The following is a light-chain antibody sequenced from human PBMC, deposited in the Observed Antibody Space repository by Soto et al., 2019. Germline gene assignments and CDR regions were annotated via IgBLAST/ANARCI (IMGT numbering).Light chain of an antibody. CDR3: QSYDSSLSGV. CDR2: GNS. CDR1: SSNIGAGYD. V-gene: IGLV1-40*01. J-gene: IGLJ2*01. Sequence: QSVLTQPPSVSGAPGQRVTISCTGSSSNIGAGYDVHWYQQLPGTAPKLLIYGNSNRPSGVPDRFSGYKSGTSASLAITGLQAEDEADYYFQSYDSSLSGVFGGGTKLTVL.